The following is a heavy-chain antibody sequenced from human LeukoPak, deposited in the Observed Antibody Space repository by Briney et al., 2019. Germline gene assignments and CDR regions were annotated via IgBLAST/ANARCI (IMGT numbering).Heavy chain of an antibody. CDR2: IWYDGSNK. CDR3: ARDPYFNLIPGIAARPSAFDI. V-gene: IGHV3-33*01. Sequence: PGGSLRLSCAASGFTFSSYGMHWVRQAPGKGLEWVAVIWYDGSNKYYADSVKGRFTISRDNSKNTLYLRMNSLRAEDTAVYYCARDPYFNLIPGIAARPSAFDIWGQGTMVTVSS. D-gene: IGHD6-6*01. J-gene: IGHJ3*02. CDR1: GFTFSSYG.